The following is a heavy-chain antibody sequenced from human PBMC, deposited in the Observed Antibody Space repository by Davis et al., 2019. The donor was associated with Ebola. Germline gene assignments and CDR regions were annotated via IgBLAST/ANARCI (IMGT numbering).Heavy chain of an antibody. CDR1: GGSFSGYY. CDR2: INHSGST. Sequence: PSETLSLTCAVYGGSFSGYYWSWIRQPPGKGLEWIGEINHSGSTNYNPSLKSRVTMSVDTSKNQFSLKLSSVTAADTAVYYCAREPPLVRGYYYGMDVWGQGTTVTVSS. J-gene: IGHJ6*02. D-gene: IGHD2-2*01. V-gene: IGHV4-34*01. CDR3: AREPPLVRGYYYGMDV.